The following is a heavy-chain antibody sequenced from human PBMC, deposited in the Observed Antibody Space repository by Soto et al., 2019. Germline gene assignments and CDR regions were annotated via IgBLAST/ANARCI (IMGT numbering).Heavy chain of an antibody. CDR1: GGSFSGYY. CDR3: ARKLRIAVAGTYYYYGMDV. CDR2: INHSGST. Sequence: SETLSLTCAVYGGSFSGYYWSWIRQPPGKGLEWIGEINHSGSTNYNPSLKSRVTISVDTSKNQFSLKLSSVTAADTAVYYYARKLRIAVAGTYYYYGMDVWGQGTTVTVSS. V-gene: IGHV4-34*01. D-gene: IGHD6-19*01. J-gene: IGHJ6*02.